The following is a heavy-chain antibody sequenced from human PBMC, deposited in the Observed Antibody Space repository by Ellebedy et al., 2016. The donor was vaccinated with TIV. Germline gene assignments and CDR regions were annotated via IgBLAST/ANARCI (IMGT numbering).Heavy chain of an antibody. CDR3: VKGASYGSWVTMDY. CDR2: IWFDGSNE. CDR1: GFTFTDYG. D-gene: IGHD6-13*01. J-gene: IGHJ4*02. V-gene: IGHV3-30*02. Sequence: GGSLRLSCATSGFTFTDYGFHWVRQAPGKGLEWVAFIWFDGSNEYYADPVKGRFTISRDNSKNALFLQMNSLRVEDTALYYCVKGASYGSWVTMDYWGQGALVTVSS.